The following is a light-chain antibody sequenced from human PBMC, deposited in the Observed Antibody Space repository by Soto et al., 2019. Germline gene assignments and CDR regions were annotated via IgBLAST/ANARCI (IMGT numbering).Light chain of an antibody. V-gene: IGKV3-20*01. CDR2: GAS. J-gene: IGKJ1*01. CDR1: QSVSSNY. CDR3: QQYGGSSGT. Sequence: EIVLTQSPGTLSLSPGERATLSCRASQSVSSNYLAWYQQKPGQAPRLLIYGASSRATGIPDRFSGSGSGTDLTLTISRLEPEDFAVYYCQQYGGSSGTFGQGTKLEIK.